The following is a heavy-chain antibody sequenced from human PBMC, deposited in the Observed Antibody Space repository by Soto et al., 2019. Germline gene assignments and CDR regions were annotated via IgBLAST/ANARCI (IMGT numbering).Heavy chain of an antibody. D-gene: IGHD2-2*01. Sequence: GGSLRLSCAASGFTFSSYGMHWVRQAPGKGLEWVAVISYDGSNKYYADSVKGRFTISRDNSKNTLYLQMNSLRAEDTAVYYCAKDTAEIVVVPAATLDYWG. CDR1: GFTFSSYG. CDR3: AKDTAEIVVVPAATLDY. CDR2: ISYDGSNK. V-gene: IGHV3-30*18. J-gene: IGHJ4*01.